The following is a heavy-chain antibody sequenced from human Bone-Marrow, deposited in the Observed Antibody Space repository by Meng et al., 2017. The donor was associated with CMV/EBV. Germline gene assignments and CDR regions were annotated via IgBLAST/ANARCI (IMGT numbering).Heavy chain of an antibody. Sequence: QVQLQESGPGLVKRSQGLSLTCTVSGGSISSGDYYWSWIRQPPGKGLEWIGYIYYSGSTYYNPSLKSRVTISVDTSKNQFSLKLSSVTAADTAVYYCAAGPGDSSGDNWFDSWGQGPLVTVSS. J-gene: IGHJ5*01. D-gene: IGHD3-22*01. CDR2: IYYSGST. V-gene: IGHV4-30-4*08. CDR3: AAGPGDSSGDNWFDS. CDR1: GGSISSGDYY.